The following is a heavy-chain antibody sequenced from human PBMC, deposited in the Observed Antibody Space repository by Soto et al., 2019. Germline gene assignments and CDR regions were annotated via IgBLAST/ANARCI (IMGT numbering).Heavy chain of an antibody. CDR2: ISYDGRNK. D-gene: IGHD3-10*01. J-gene: IGHJ3*02. CDR1: GFTFSTYA. Sequence: PGGSLRLSCAASGFTFSTYAMAWVRQAPGKGLEWVVVISYDGRNKYYADSVKGRFTISRDNSKNTLYLQMNSLRAEDTAVYYCARASRWFGELRSAFDIWGQGTMVTVSS. V-gene: IGHV3-30*04. CDR3: ARASRWFGELRSAFDI.